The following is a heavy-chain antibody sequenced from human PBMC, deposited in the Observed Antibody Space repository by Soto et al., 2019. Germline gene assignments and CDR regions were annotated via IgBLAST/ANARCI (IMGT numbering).Heavy chain of an antibody. D-gene: IGHD6-19*01. J-gene: IGHJ4*02. CDR1: GGSFSGYY. Sequence: QVQLQQWGAGLLKPSETLSLTCAVYGGSFSGYYWSWIRQPPGKGLEWIGEINHSGSTNYNPSLKSRVTISVDTSKNQFSLKLSSVTAADTAVYYCARDVIAVAGTYYFDYWGQGTLVTVSS. CDR2: INHSGST. CDR3: ARDVIAVAGTYYFDY. V-gene: IGHV4-34*01.